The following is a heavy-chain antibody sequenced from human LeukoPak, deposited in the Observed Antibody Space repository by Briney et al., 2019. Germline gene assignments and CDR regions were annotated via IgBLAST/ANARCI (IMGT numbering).Heavy chain of an antibody. Sequence: SETLSLTCSVSGDSIRSNNYYWSWIRQPAGKGLEWIGRIYTSGSTIYSPSLQSRVTISIDKSKNQFSLRLTSVTAADTAVYYCASGNTLKGVDYWGRGTLVSVSS. CDR1: GDSIRSNNYY. D-gene: IGHD2/OR15-2a*01. CDR3: ASGNTLKGVDY. J-gene: IGHJ4*02. CDR2: IYTSGST. V-gene: IGHV4-61*02.